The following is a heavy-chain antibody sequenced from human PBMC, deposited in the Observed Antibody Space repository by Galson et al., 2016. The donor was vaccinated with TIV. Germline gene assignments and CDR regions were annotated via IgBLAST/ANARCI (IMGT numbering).Heavy chain of an antibody. V-gene: IGHV5-51*03. CDR1: GYSFTNYW. CDR2: IYPGNGDT. J-gene: IGHJ4*02. Sequence: QSGAEVKKPGESLKISCKGSGYSFTNYWIGWVRQMPGKGLEWMGIIYPGNGDTRDSPSFQGQVTISVDKSISTAYLQWSTLKASDTALYYCARSYCSSDSCYQFDFWGQGTLVSVSS. D-gene: IGHD2-15*01. CDR3: ARSYCSSDSCYQFDF.